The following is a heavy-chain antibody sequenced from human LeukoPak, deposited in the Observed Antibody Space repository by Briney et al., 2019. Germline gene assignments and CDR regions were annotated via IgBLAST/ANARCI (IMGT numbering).Heavy chain of an antibody. Sequence: PGGSLRLSCAASGFTFSSYSMNWVRQAPGKGLEWVSSINSSSSYIYYADSVKGRFTISRDNAKNSLYLQMNSLRAEDTAVYYCASMTAVAGAYNWFDPWGQGTLVTVSS. CDR1: GFTFSSYS. CDR2: INSSSSYI. CDR3: ASMTAVAGAYNWFDP. V-gene: IGHV3-21*01. D-gene: IGHD6-19*01. J-gene: IGHJ5*02.